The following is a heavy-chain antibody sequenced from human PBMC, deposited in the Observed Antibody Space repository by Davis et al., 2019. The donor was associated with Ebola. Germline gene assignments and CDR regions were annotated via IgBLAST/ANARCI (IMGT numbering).Heavy chain of an antibody. CDR1: GFTFSSYW. J-gene: IGHJ4*02. CDR2: ISGTGGST. V-gene: IGHV3-23*01. CDR3: ARDRGGLVPAAIYSDY. Sequence: GGSLRLSCAASGFTFSSYWMSWVRQAPGKGLEWVSSISGTGGSTYYADSVKGRFTISRDNSKNTLYLQMNSLRAEDTAVYYCARDRGGLVPAAIYSDYWGQGTLVTVSS. D-gene: IGHD2-2*02.